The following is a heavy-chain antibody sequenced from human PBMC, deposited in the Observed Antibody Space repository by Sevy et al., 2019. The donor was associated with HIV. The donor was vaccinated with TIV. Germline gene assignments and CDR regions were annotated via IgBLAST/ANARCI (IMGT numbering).Heavy chain of an antibody. CDR1: GFTFDDYG. CDR3: AGEPLTDYYDSSGYYWAV. CDR2: IIWNGGST. V-gene: IGHV3-20*04. J-gene: IGHJ1*01. Sequence: GGSLRLSCAASGFTFDDYGMSWVRQAPGKGLEWVSGIIWNGGSTGYGDSVKGRFTISRDNAKNSLYLQMNSLRDEDTAVYYCAGEPLTDYYDSSGYYWAVWGQGTLVTVSS. D-gene: IGHD3-22*01.